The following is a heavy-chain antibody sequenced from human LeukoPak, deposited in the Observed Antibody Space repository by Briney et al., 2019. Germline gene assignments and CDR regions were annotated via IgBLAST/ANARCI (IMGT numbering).Heavy chain of an antibody. CDR3: TTDWGYCSSTSCYRGLDY. CDR2: IKSKTDGGTT. J-gene: IGHJ4*02. D-gene: IGHD2-2*02. V-gene: IGHV3-15*01. Sequence: PGGSLRLSCAASGFTFSNAWMSWVRQAPGKGLEWVGRIKSKTDGGTTDYAAPVKGRFTISRDDSKNTLYLQMNSLKTEDTAVYYCTTDWGYCSSTSCYRGLDYWGQGTLVTVSS. CDR1: GFTFSNAW.